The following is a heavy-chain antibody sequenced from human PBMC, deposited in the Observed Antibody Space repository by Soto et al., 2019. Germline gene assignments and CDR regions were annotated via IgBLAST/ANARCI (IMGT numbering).Heavy chain of an antibody. CDR2: ISDSGGST. V-gene: IGHV3-23*01. CDR1: EFTFSSYA. CDR3: AKAPSGSYYCTFDY. J-gene: IGHJ4*02. D-gene: IGHD1-26*01. Sequence: EVQLLESGGGLVQPGGSQRLSCVASEFTFSSYAMNWVRQAPGKGLEWVSGISDSGGSTYYADSVKGRFTISRDNSRSTLYLQMNNLRAEDTAVYYCAKAPSGSYYCTFDYWGQGTLVTVSS.